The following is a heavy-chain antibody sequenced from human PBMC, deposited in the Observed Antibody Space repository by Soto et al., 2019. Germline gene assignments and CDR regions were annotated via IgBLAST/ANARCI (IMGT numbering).Heavy chain of an antibody. CDR3: ARVRISTRDYYYYGMDV. CDR1: GYTFTSYA. J-gene: IGHJ6*02. CDR2: INAGNGNT. V-gene: IGHV1-3*01. D-gene: IGHD2-2*01. Sequence: ASVKVSCKASGYTFTSYAMLWVRQAPGQRLEWMGWINAGNGNTKYSQKFQGRVTITRDTSASTAYMELSSLRSEDTAVYYCARVRISTRDYYYYGMDVWGQGT.